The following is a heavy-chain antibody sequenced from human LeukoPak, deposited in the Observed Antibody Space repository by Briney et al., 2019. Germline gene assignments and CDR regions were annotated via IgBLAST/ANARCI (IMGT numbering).Heavy chain of an antibody. CDR2: IYSGGST. V-gene: IGHV3-53*01. D-gene: IGHD6-13*01. CDR3: ARDPSYSSSWYFGY. J-gene: IGHJ4*02. Sequence: GGSLRLSCAASGFTVSSNYMSWVRQAPGKGLEWVSVIYSGGSTYYADSVKGRFTISSDNSKNTLYPQMNSLRAEDTAVYYCARDPSYSSSWYFGYWGQGTLVTVSS. CDR1: GFTVSSNY.